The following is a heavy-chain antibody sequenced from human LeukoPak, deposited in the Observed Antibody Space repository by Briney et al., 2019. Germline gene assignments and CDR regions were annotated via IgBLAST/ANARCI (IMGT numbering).Heavy chain of an antibody. Sequence: SETLSLTCTVSGGSISSSSYYWGWIRQPPGKGLEWIGSIYYSGSTYYNPSLKSRVTISVDTSKNQFSLKLSSVTAADTAVYYCARHRTIFGWDAFDIWGQGTMVTVSS. CDR1: GGSISSSSYY. J-gene: IGHJ3*02. D-gene: IGHD3-3*01. CDR2: IYYSGST. V-gene: IGHV4-39*01. CDR3: ARHRTIFGWDAFDI.